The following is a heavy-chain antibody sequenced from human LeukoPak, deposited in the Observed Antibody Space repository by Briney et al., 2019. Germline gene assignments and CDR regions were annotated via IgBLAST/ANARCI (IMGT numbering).Heavy chain of an antibody. J-gene: IGHJ4*02. CDR1: GLTFSSYV. V-gene: IGHV3-23*01. Sequence: GGSLRLSCAASGLTFSSYVMIWVRQAPGKGLEWVSAISGSGGTTYYADSVKGRFTISRDNSKNTLFLQMNSLRAEDTAVYYCASRPSGSYPDYWGQGTLVTVSS. D-gene: IGHD3-10*01. CDR3: ASRPSGSYPDY. CDR2: ISGSGGTT.